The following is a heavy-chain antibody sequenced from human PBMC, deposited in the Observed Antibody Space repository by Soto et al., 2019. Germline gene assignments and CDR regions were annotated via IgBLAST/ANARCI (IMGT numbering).Heavy chain of an antibody. CDR2: ISAYNGNT. V-gene: IGHV1-18*01. CDR1: GYTFTSYG. J-gene: IGHJ4*02. Sequence: QVQLVQSGAEVKKPGASVKVSCKASGYTFTSYGISWVRQAPGQGREWMGWISAYNGNTNYAQKLQGRVTMTTDTSTSTAYMELRSLRSDDTAVYYCAREDRLTYYYDSSGYFGFDYWGQGTLVTVSS. CDR3: AREDRLTYYYDSSGYFGFDY. D-gene: IGHD3-22*01.